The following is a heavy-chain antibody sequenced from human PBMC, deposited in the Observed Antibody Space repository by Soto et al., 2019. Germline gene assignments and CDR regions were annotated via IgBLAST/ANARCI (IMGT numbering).Heavy chain of an antibody. CDR2: TYYRSKWYN. CDR1: GDSVSSNSDD. V-gene: IGHV6-1*01. J-gene: IGHJ6*02. CDR3: ARYAGSWSSDYYYYYGMDV. Sequence: SQTLSLTCAISGDSVSSNSDDWNWIMQSPARCLEWLGRTYYRSKWYNDYAVSVKSRITINPDTSKNQFSLQLNSVTPEDTAVYYCARYAGSWSSDYYYYYGMDVWGQGTTVTVS. D-gene: IGHD6-13*01.